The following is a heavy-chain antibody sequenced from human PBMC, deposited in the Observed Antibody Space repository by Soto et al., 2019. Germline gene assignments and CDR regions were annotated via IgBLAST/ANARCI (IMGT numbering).Heavy chain of an antibody. D-gene: IGHD3-16*01. J-gene: IGHJ4*02. V-gene: IGHV3-72*01. CDR2: TKNKANSYTT. CDR1: GFTFSDRY. CDR3: TIEGAYPGPDFDY. Sequence: GGSLILSCAASGFTFSDRYMDWVRQAPGKGLEWVGRTKNKANSYTTEYAASVKGRFTISRDYSRDSVYLQMNSLKTDDTAVYYCTIEGAYPGPDFDYWGQGTLVTVSS.